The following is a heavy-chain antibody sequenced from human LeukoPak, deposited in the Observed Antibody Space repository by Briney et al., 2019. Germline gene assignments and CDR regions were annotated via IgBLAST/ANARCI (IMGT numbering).Heavy chain of an antibody. CDR2: ISGSGGST. J-gene: IGHJ4*02. Sequence: GGSLRLSCAASGFTFGSYAMSGVRQAPGKGLEWVSAISGSGGSTYYADSVKGRFTISRDNSKNTLYLQMNSLRAEDTAVYYCAKDYYDSSGYSVDYWGQGTLVTVSS. D-gene: IGHD3-22*01. V-gene: IGHV3-23*01. CDR1: GFTFGSYA. CDR3: AKDYYDSSGYSVDY.